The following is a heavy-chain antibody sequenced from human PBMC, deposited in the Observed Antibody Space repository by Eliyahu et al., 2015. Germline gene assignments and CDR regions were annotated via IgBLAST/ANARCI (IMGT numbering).Heavy chain of an antibody. CDR2: IRYDGSNK. CDR3: AKPLVKSIAAHFDY. J-gene: IGHJ4*02. CDR1: GFTXXSXG. Sequence: QVQLVESGGGVVQPGGSLRLSCAASGFTXXSXGMHWVRQAPGKGLEWVAFIRYDGSNKYYADSVKGRFTISRDNSKNTLYLQMNSLRAEDTAVYYCAKPLVKSIAAHFDYWGQGTLVTVSS. D-gene: IGHD6-6*01. V-gene: IGHV3-30*02.